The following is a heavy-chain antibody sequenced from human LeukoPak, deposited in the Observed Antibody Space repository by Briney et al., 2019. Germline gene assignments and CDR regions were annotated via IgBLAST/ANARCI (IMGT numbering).Heavy chain of an antibody. CDR1: GFTFSSYS. CDR2: ISSSSSYI. J-gene: IGHJ5*02. Sequence: GGSLRLSCAASGFTFSSYSMNWVRQAPGKGLEWVSSISSSSSYIYYADSVKGRFTISRDNAKNSLYLQMNSLRAEDTAVYYCASTGYSSSWYFSPWFDPWGQGTLVTVSS. CDR3: ASTGYSSSWYFSPWFDP. V-gene: IGHV3-21*01. D-gene: IGHD6-13*01.